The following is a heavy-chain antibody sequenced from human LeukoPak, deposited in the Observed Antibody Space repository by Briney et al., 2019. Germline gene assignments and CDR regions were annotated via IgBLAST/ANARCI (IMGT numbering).Heavy chain of an antibody. V-gene: IGHV1-18*01. D-gene: IGHD5-12*01. CDR3: ARVYSGYDCGN. J-gene: IGHJ4*02. Sequence: GASVKVSCKASGYTFTTYAISWVRQATGQGLEWMGWISAYNGNTNYAQKLQARVTMTTDTSRSRDYMELRSLRSDYTAVYYSARVYSGYDCGNSGQGTLVTASS. CDR2: ISAYNGNT. CDR1: GYTFTTYA.